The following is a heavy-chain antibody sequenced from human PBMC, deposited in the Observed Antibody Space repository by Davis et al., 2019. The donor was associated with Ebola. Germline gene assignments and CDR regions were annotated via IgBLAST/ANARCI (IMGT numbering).Heavy chain of an antibody. CDR2: ISSSTSYI. CDR1: GFTFSSYT. D-gene: IGHD6-19*01. V-gene: IGHV3-21*04. J-gene: IGHJ6*02. Sequence: GGSLRLSCAASGFTFSSYTMNWVRHAPGKGLEWVSSISSSTSYIYYADSVKGRFTISRDNSKNTLYLQMNSLRAEDTAVYYCAKGVAVAGYYYYYGMDVWGQGTTVTVS. CDR3: AKGVAVAGYYYYYGMDV.